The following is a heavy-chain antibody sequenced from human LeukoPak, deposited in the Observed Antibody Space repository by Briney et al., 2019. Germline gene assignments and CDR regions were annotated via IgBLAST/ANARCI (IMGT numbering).Heavy chain of an antibody. CDR3: ARGRNIVVVPAAPKRYFDY. D-gene: IGHD2-2*01. CDR1: GGSFSGYY. J-gene: IGHJ4*02. Sequence: SETLSLTCAVYGGSFSGYYWSWVRQPPGKGRGGIGEINHSGSTNYNPTLRSRGTISVDTSKNQFSLKLSSVTAADTAVYYCARGRNIVVVPAAPKRYFDYWGQGTLVTVSS. V-gene: IGHV4-34*01. CDR2: INHSGST.